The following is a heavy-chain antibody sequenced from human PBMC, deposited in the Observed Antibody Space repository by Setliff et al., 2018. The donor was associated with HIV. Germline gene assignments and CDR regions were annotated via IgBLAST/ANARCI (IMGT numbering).Heavy chain of an antibody. CDR1: GFTFSPYW. J-gene: IGHJ4*02. CDR2: INSDGTST. D-gene: IGHD3-22*01. Sequence: GGSLRLSCAASGFTFSPYWMHWVRQAPGKGLVWVSRINSDGTSTTYADSVKGRFTISRDNAKNTLYLQMNSLRAEDTAVYYCARDLSYDYDRSSDTFDYWGQGTLVTFSS. CDR3: ARDLSYDYDRSSDTFDY. V-gene: IGHV3-74*03.